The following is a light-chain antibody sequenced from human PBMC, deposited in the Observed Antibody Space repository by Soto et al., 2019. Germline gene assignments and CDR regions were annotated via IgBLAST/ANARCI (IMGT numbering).Light chain of an antibody. Sequence: DIVLTQSPGTLSLSPGERATLSCRAIQTISSSYLAWYQQKPGQAPRLLIYGASTMATGIPARFSGSWSGTEFTLTISRLQSEDFAVYYCQQYNHWPPYTFGQGTKVDI. CDR1: QTISSSY. J-gene: IGKJ2*01. CDR3: QQYNHWPPYT. CDR2: GAS. V-gene: IGKV3-15*01.